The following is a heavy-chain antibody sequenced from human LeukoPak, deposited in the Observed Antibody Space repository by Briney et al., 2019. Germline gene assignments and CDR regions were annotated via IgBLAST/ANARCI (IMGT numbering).Heavy chain of an antibody. J-gene: IGHJ6*03. D-gene: IGHD2-2*01. CDR1: GGSISSYY. Sequence: SETLSLTCTVSGGSISSYYWSWIRQPPGKGLEWIGYIYYSGSTNYNPSLKSRVTISVDTSKNQFSLKLSSVTAADTAVYYCARGLRVVPAYYYYYYMDVWGKGTTVTISS. CDR2: IYYSGST. CDR3: ARGLRVVPAYYYYYYMDV. V-gene: IGHV4-59*01.